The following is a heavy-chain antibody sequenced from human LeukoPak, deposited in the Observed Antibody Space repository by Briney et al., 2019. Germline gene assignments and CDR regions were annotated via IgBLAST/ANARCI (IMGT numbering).Heavy chain of an antibody. Sequence: ASVKVSCKASGGTFSSYAISWVRQAPGQGLEWMGGIIPIFGTANYAQKFQGRVTITADKSTSTAYMELSSLRSEDTAVYYCARGYCSGGSCYCFDYWGQGTLVTVSS. CDR1: GGTFSSYA. V-gene: IGHV1-69*06. J-gene: IGHJ4*02. D-gene: IGHD2-15*01. CDR3: ARGYCSGGSCYCFDY. CDR2: IIPIFGTA.